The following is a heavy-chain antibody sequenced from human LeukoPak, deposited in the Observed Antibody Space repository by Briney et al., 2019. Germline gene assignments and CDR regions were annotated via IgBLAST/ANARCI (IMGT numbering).Heavy chain of an antibody. CDR2: ISYDGSNK. D-gene: IGHD5-12*01. V-gene: IGHV3-30*18. Sequence: GGSLRLSCAASGFAFSSYGMHWVRQAPGKGLEWVAVISYDGSNKYYADSVKGRFTISRDNSKNTLYLQMNSLRAEDTAVYYCAKVGPSISGYDTYFDYWGQGTLVTVSS. CDR3: AKVGPSISGYDTYFDY. J-gene: IGHJ4*02. CDR1: GFAFSSYG.